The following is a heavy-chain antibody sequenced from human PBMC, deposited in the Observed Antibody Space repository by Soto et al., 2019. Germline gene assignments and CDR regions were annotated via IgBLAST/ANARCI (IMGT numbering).Heavy chain of an antibody. D-gene: IGHD6-19*01. J-gene: IGHJ5*02. Sequence: SVKVSCKASGGTFSSYAISWVRQAPGQGLEWMGGIIPIFGTANYAQKFQGRVTITADESTSTAYMELSSLRSEDTAVYYCARGSLPDFVADGHWFDPWGQGTLVTVS. V-gene: IGHV1-69*13. CDR3: ARGSLPDFVADGHWFDP. CDR2: IIPIFGTA. CDR1: GGTFSSYA.